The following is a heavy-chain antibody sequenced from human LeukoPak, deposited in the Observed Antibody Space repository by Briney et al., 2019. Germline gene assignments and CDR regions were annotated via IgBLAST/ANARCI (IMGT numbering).Heavy chain of an antibody. CDR2: ISAYNGNT. CDR1: GYTFTSYG. Sequence: ASVKVSCKASGYTFTSYGISWVRQAPGQGLEWMGWISAYNGNTNYAQKLQGRVTMTTDTSTSTAYMELRSLRSDDTAVYYCARDLTPASIVVVPAAHLDYWGQGTLVTVSS. CDR3: ARDLTPASIVVVPAAHLDY. D-gene: IGHD2-2*01. J-gene: IGHJ4*02. V-gene: IGHV1-18*01.